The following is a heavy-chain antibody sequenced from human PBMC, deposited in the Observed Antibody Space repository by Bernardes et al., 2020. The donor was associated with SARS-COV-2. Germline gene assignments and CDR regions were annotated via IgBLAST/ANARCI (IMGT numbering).Heavy chain of an antibody. CDR2: IQSNSDGGTT. J-gene: IGHJ6*02. CDR3: TIPIYDFLTGFYNSDKYYTMDV. D-gene: IGHD3-9*01. V-gene: IGHV3-15*01. Sequence: GGSLRLSCAASGFIFGDAWMSWVRQVPGKGPEWVALIQSNSDGGTTDYAAPVKGRFSISRDDSKNTLYLQMNSLRTEDTAVYYCTIPIYDFLTGFYNSDKYYTMDVWGQGTTVTVSS. CDR1: GFIFGDAW.